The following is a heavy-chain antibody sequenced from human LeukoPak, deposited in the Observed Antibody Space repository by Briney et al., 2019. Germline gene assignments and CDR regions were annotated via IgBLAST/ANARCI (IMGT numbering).Heavy chain of an antibody. V-gene: IGHV1-24*01. J-gene: IGHJ3*02. D-gene: IGHD6-13*01. Sequence: ASVKVSCKVSGYTLTELSMHWVRQAPGKGLEWMGGFDPEDGETIYAQKFQGRVTMTEDTSTDTAYIELSSLRSEDTAVYYCARDPYSSSWYGAVIWGQGTMVTVSS. CDR3: ARDPYSSSWYGAVI. CDR1: GYTLTELS. CDR2: FDPEDGET.